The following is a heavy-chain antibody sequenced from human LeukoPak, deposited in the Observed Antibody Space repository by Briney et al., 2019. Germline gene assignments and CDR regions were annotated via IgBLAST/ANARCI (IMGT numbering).Heavy chain of an antibody. Sequence: GGSLRLSCAASGFTFSTYGMHWVRQAPGKGLEWVAVIWNDGSNKYYADSVKGRFTISRDNSKNTLYLQMNSLRAEDTAVYYCARKNDYGDYTDYWGQGTLVTVSS. J-gene: IGHJ4*02. D-gene: IGHD4-17*01. V-gene: IGHV3-33*01. CDR1: GFTFSTYG. CDR3: ARKNDYGDYTDY. CDR2: IWNDGSNK.